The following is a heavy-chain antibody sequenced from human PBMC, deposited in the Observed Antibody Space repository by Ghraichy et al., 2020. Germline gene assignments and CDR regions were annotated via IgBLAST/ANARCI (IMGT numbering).Heavy chain of an antibody. Sequence: SQTLSLTCAISGDSVSSNSYAWNWIRLSPLRGLEWLGRTYYRSKWYNDYAVSVKGRITINPDTSKNQFSLELNSVTPEDTAVYYCARDWGSAWPFDPWGQGILVTVSS. D-gene: IGHD6-19*01. CDR2: TYYRSKWYN. J-gene: IGHJ5*02. CDR1: GDSVSSNSYA. CDR3: ARDWGSAWPFDP. V-gene: IGHV6-1*01.